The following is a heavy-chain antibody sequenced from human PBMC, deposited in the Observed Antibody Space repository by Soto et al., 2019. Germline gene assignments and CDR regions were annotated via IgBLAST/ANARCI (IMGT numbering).Heavy chain of an antibody. J-gene: IGHJ6*02. V-gene: IGHV1-24*01. CDR1: GYTLTELS. Sequence: ASVKVSCKVSGYTLTELSMHWVRQAPGKGLEWMGGFDPEDGETIYAQKFQGRVTMTEDTSTDTAYMELSSLRSEDTAVYYCATRASAAAAGPYYYYGMDVWGQGTTVTVSS. CDR3: ATRASAAAAGPYYYYGMDV. CDR2: FDPEDGET. D-gene: IGHD6-13*01.